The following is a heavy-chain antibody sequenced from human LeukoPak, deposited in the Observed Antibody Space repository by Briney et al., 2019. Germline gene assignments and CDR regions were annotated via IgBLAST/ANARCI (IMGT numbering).Heavy chain of an antibody. CDR1: GVSISSYY. J-gene: IGHJ4*02. Sequence: SETLSLTCTVSGVSISSYYWSWIRQPPGKGLEWVGYIYTSGSTNYNPSLKSRVTISVDTSKNQFSLKLSSVTAADTAVYYCARHDEYYDSSGYYDYWGQGTLVTVSS. D-gene: IGHD3-22*01. CDR2: IYTSGST. CDR3: ARHDEYYDSSGYYDY. V-gene: IGHV4-4*09.